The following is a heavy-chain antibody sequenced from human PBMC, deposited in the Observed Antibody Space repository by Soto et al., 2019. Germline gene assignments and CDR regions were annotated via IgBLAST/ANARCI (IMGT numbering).Heavy chain of an antibody. V-gene: IGHV4-30-4*01. CDR2: IYDSGIT. CDR3: ARDVAHGYTEND. CDR1: GGSVGSGEYY. D-gene: IGHD5-18*01. J-gene: IGHJ3*01. Sequence: SETLSPTCTLSGGSVGSGEYYYSWIRQPPGKGLEWIGYIYDSGITNYTPSLKGRVTMSLDRSNNQVSLKLSSVTAADTAVYVSARDVAHGYTENDWGQGTMVTVSS.